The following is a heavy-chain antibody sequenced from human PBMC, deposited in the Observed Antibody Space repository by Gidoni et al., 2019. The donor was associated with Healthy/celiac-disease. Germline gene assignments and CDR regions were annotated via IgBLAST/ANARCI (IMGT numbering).Heavy chain of an antibody. CDR1: GYSISSGYY. J-gene: IGHJ5*02. CDR3: ARGGIAVAGTHRRFDP. D-gene: IGHD6-19*01. CDR2: IYHRGST. Sequence: QVQLQESGPGLVKPSETLSLTCAVSGYSISSGYYWGWHRQPPGRGLECIGCIYHRGSTSYTPPLKRRVTISFDTSKNQFSLKLSSVTAADTAVYYCARGGIAVAGTHRRFDPWGQGTLVTVSS. V-gene: IGHV4-38-2*01.